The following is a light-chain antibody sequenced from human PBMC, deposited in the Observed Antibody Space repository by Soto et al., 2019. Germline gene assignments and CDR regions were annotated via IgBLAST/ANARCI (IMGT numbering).Light chain of an antibody. J-gene: IGKJ2*01. CDR1: QFISTY. V-gene: IGKV1-39*01. Sequence: DIPMTQSPSSLSASVGDRVTITCRTSQFISTYLHWYQQKPGQAPNLLIYAASKLHSGVPSRFSGSGSGTDFTLVISNLQPEDFAIYYCQQTDSPPRTFGKGTKLEI. CDR2: AAS. CDR3: QQTDSPPRT.